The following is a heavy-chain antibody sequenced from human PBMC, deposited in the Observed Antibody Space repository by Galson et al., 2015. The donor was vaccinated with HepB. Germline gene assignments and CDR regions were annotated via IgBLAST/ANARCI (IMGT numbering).Heavy chain of an antibody. Sequence: SLRLSCAASGFTFSSSAMHWVRQAPGKGLEWVAVISYDGSNKYYADSVKGRFTISRDNSKNTLYMQMNSLRAEDTAVYYCASAGIDAGYSSGWADAFDIWGQGTMFTVSS. CDR3: ASAGIDAGYSSGWADAFDI. V-gene: IGHV3-30*04. CDR1: GFTFSSSA. J-gene: IGHJ3*02. D-gene: IGHD6-19*01. CDR2: ISYDGSNK.